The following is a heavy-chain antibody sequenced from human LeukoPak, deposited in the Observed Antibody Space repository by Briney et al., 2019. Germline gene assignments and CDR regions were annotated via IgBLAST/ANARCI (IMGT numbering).Heavy chain of an antibody. CDR1: GFSFNNYA. CDR3: AKSVDH. Sequence: PGGSLRLSCAASGFSFNNYAMSWVRQAPGRGLEWVSTLTESGSTYYADSVKGRFTMSRDNSKNTLSLQMNTLRAEDTAEYYCAKSVDHWGQGTLVTVSS. J-gene: IGHJ5*02. V-gene: IGHV3-23*01. CDR2: LTESGST.